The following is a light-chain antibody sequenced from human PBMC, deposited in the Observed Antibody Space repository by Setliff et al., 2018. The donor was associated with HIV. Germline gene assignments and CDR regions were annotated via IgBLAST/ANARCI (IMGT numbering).Light chain of an antibody. J-gene: IGLJ1*01. CDR3: SSYTFSSTPYV. V-gene: IGLV2-14*01. CDR2: EVS. CDR1: VSDVGGYNY. Sequence: QSALTQPASVSGSLGQSITLSCTGTVSDVGGYNYVSWYQQHPGKAPKLMIYEVSNRPSWVSNRFSGSKSGNTASLTISGLQAEDEADYYCSSYTFSSTPYVFGTGTKVTVL.